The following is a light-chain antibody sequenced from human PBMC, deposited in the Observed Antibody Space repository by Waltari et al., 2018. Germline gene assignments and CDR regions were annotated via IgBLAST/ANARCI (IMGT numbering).Light chain of an antibody. J-gene: IGKJ1*01. CDR1: QCILDSSNKRDY. V-gene: IGKV4-1*01. CDR3: QQYYSSPPAWT. Sequence: DIVMTQSPDSLAVSLGGRATSRCKSSQCILDSSNKRDYLGWCQQKPRQPPKWLIYWASTREFGVPDRFSGSGSGTDFTLTINSLQPEDVAVYYCQQYYSSPPAWTFGQGTKVEIK. CDR2: WAS.